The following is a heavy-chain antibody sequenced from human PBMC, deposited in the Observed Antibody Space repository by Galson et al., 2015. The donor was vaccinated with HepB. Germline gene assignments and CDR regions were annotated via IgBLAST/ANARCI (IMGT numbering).Heavy chain of an antibody. J-gene: IGHJ6*02. D-gene: IGHD2-15*01. Sequence: CAISGDSVSSNSAAWYWIRQSPSRGLEWLGRTYYRAKWYNDYAVSVRGRITINPDTSKNQFSLHLNSVTPEDTAVYYCARVAGTISYYGIDVWGQGTTVPVSS. CDR3: ARVAGTISYYGIDV. CDR1: GDSVSSNSAA. V-gene: IGHV6-1*01. CDR2: TYYRAKWYN.